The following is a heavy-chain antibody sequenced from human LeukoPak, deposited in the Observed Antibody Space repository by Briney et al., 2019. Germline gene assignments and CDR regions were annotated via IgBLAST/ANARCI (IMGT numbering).Heavy chain of an antibody. Sequence: PGGSLRLSCAASGFIFSSYWMTWVRQAPGKGLEWVANIRQDGREKNYVDSVKGRFTISRDNAKNSLYLQMNSLRAEDTAVYYCARVRGGYYMDVWGKGTTVTVSS. CDR1: GFIFSSYW. J-gene: IGHJ6*03. D-gene: IGHD3-10*01. V-gene: IGHV3-7*01. CDR2: IRQDGREK. CDR3: ARVRGGYYMDV.